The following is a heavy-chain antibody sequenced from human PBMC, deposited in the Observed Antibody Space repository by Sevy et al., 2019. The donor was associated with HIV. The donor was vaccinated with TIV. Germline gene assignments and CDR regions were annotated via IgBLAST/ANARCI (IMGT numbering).Heavy chain of an antibody. J-gene: IGHJ4*02. CDR2: ITWDAAKT. CDR3: AKDIPGWSGFDY. V-gene: IGHV3-43*01. Sequence: GGSLRLSCAASGFTFDDYTMHWVRQVPGEGLEWVSLITWDAAKTDYADSVKGRFTVSRDNSENSLYLQMNSLRTEDTALYFCAKDIPGWSGFDYWGQGTLVTVSS. CDR1: GFTFDDYT. D-gene: IGHD3-10*01.